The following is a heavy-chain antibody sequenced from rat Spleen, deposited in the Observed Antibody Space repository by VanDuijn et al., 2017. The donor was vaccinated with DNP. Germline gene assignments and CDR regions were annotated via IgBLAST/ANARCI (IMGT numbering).Heavy chain of an antibody. J-gene: IGHJ4*01. CDR2: ITSSGGST. V-gene: IGHV5-31*01. Sequence: EVQLVESGGGLVQPGRSLRLSCAASGFTFNNYWMTWIRHVPGKGLEWVASITSSGGSTNYRDSVKGRFTISRDNAKNTLYLQMNSLRSEETATYYCARVQLGYYALDAWGQGTSVTVSS. CDR1: GFTFNNYW. D-gene: IGHD5-1*01. CDR3: ARVQLGYYALDA.